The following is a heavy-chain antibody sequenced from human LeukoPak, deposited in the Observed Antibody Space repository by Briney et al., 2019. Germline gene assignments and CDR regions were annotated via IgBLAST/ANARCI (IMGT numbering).Heavy chain of an antibody. D-gene: IGHD3-22*01. J-gene: IGHJ4*02. Sequence: ASVKVSCKASGYTFTSYDINWVRQATGQGLEWMGRINTNTGNPTYAQGFTGRFVFSLDTSVSTAYLQISSLKAEDTAVYYCARESGYYYDSGGPDPGAYWGQGTLVTVSS. CDR2: INTNTGNP. CDR1: GYTFTSYD. CDR3: ARESGYYYDSGGPDPGAY. V-gene: IGHV7-4-1*02.